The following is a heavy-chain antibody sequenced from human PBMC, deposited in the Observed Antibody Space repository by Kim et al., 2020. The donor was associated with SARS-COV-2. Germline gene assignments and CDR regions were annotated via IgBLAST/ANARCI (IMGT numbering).Heavy chain of an antibody. J-gene: IGHJ4*01. Sequence: GGSLRLSCAASGFTFSNYCIGFVRAAAGRRQWVSTSSRNNGSTYFAESAEGRFTSSSDNSKNTLFLLLNNLRAVHAAATYCAKGDRSSRTCDFPDYF. V-gene: IGHV3-23*01. CDR2: SSRNNGST. D-gene: IGHD2-2*01. CDR3: AKGDRSSRTCDFPDYF. CDR1: GFTFSNYC.